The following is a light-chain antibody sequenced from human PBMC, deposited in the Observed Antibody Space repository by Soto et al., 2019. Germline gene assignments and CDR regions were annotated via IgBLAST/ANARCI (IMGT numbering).Light chain of an antibody. V-gene: IGKV3D-20*02. CDR3: QQRADWPIT. J-gene: IGKJ5*01. Sequence: EVVLTQSPATLSLSPGERATLSCRASQSVSSSYLAWYQQKPGQAPRLLIYGASSRATGIPDRFSGSGSGTDFTLTISSLEPDDFAVYYCQQRADWPITFGQGTLLEI. CDR2: GAS. CDR1: QSVSSSY.